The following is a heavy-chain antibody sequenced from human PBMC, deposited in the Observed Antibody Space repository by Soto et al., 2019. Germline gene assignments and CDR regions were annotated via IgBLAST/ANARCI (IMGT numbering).Heavy chain of an antibody. CDR2: IYYSGST. V-gene: IGHV4-39*01. Sequence: SETLSLTCSVSGGSISSSSYYWGWIRQPPGKGLEWIGSIYYSGSTYYNPSLKSRVTMSVDTSKNQFSLKLSSVTAADTAVYYCARQYSSYGYAKYFHHWGQGTLVTVSS. D-gene: IGHD6-6*01. J-gene: IGHJ1*01. CDR3: ARQYSSYGYAKYFHH. CDR1: GGSISSSSYY.